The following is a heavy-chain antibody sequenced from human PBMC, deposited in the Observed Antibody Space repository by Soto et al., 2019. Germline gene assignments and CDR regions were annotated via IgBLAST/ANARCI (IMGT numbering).Heavy chain of an antibody. V-gene: IGHV4-39*02. J-gene: IGHJ4*02. CDR3: AREGGGYCSGGSCQVDY. CDR1: AGSISRSTYY. Sequence: PSETLSLTCTVPAGSISRSTYYLGWFRQPPGQGLEWIGSIDYRGNTYYNPSLKSRVTISVDTSKNQFSLKLSSVTAADTAVYYCAREGGGYCSGGSCQVDYWGQGTLVTVS. D-gene: IGHD2-15*01. CDR2: IDYRGNT.